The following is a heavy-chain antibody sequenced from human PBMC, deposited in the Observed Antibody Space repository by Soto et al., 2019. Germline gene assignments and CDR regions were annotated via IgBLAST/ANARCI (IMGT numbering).Heavy chain of an antibody. CDR1: GFALNTYA. Sequence: GGSLRLSCAASGFALNTYAMQWVRQAPGKGPEWVSAITASGGSTYYADSVRGRFTISRDTSMNTLYLEMSSLRAEDTAVYYCVKGAGGGVIRNSFHFWGQGALVTVSS. CDR3: VKGAGGGVIRNSFHF. J-gene: IGHJ4*02. CDR2: ITASGGST. D-gene: IGHD3-16*02. V-gene: IGHV3-23*01.